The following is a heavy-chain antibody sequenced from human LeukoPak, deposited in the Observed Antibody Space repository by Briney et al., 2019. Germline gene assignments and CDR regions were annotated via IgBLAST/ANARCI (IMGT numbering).Heavy chain of an antibody. V-gene: IGHV3-9*01. Sequence: GGSLRLSCAAPGFTFDDYAMHWVRQAPGKGLEWVSGISWNSGSIGYADSVKGRFTISRDNAKNSLYLQMNSLRAEDTALYYCAKGRYFDWLFYYFDYWGQGTLVTVSS. J-gene: IGHJ4*02. D-gene: IGHD3-9*01. CDR1: GFTFDDYA. CDR2: ISWNSGSI. CDR3: AKGRYFDWLFYYFDY.